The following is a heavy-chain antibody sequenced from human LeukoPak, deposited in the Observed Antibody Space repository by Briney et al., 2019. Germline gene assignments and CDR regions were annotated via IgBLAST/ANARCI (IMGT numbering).Heavy chain of an antibody. J-gene: IGHJ5*02. D-gene: IGHD3-22*01. CDR1: GYTFTSYY. CDR2: INPSGGST. V-gene: IGHV1-46*01. Sequence: EASVKVSCKASGYTFTSYYMHWVRQAPGQGLEWMGIINPSGGSTSYAQKFQGRVTVTRDTSTSTVYMELSSLRSEDTAVYYCARAPETLDYYDSSGPWGWFDPWGQGTLVTVSS. CDR3: ARAPETLDYYDSSGPWGWFDP.